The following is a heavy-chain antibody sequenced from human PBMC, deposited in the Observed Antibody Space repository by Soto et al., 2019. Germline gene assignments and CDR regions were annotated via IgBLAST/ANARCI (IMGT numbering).Heavy chain of an antibody. CDR3: ARLGVGVSVAH. V-gene: IGHV4-4*02. Sequence: QVQLQESGPGLVKPSGTLSLTCVVSGDSISTANWWSWVRQPPGKGLEWIGKIYHSGSTTYNPSLKSRVTLSIDKSKRQFSLEVSSVTAADTAVYYCARLGVGVSVAHWGQGILVIVSS. CDR2: IYHSGST. D-gene: IGHD2-8*01. CDR1: GDSISTANW. J-gene: IGHJ4*02.